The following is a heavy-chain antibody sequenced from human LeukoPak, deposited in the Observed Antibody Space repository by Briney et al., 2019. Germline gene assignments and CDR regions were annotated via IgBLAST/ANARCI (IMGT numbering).Heavy chain of an antibody. CDR3: ARVTVRGYSYGYRSYMDV. CDR1: GGSFSGYY. CDR2: INHSGST. V-gene: IGHV4-34*01. Sequence: SETLSLTCAVYGGSFSGYYWSWIRQPPGKGLEWIGEINHSGSTNYNPSLKSRVTISVDTSKNQFSLKLSSVTAADTAVYYCARVTVRGYSYGYRSYMDVWGKGTTVTVSS. J-gene: IGHJ6*03. D-gene: IGHD5-18*01.